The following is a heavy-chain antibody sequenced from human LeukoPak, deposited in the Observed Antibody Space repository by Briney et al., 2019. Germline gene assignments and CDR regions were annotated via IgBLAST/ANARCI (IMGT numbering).Heavy chain of an antibody. CDR1: GFTFSNFG. V-gene: IGHV3-30*03. CDR3: ARDGGDGYNFDY. Sequence: PGRSLRLSCAASGFTFSNFGMHWVRQAPGKGLEWLTRISYDGSSEYYADSVKGRLTISRDNSKNTLYLQMNSLRGEDTAVYYCARDGGDGYNFDYWGQGTLVTVSS. D-gene: IGHD5-24*01. CDR2: ISYDGSSE. J-gene: IGHJ4*02.